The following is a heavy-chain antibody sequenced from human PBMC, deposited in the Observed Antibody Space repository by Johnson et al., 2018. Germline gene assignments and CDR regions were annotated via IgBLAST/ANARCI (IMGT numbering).Heavy chain of an antibody. V-gene: IGHV1-8*01. J-gene: IGHJ6*02. Sequence: QVQLVQSGAEVKKPGASVKVSCKASGYTFTSHDLNWVRQAPGHGLEWLGWVNPNSGNTAYAQKFQGRITVTRNTSVSTSYMELSSLTSEDTAVYYCARMQGVIWVAELYGMDDWGQGTTVTVSS. D-gene: IGHD3-10*01. CDR2: VNPNSGNT. CDR3: ARMQGVIWVAELYGMDD. CDR1: GYTFTSHD.